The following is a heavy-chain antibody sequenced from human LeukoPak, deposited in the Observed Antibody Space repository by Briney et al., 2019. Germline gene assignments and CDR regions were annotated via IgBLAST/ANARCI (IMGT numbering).Heavy chain of an antibody. Sequence: PGGSLRLSXAASGFTLSTYSVTWVRQTPGKGLEWVSYISSSTNVIYYADSVKGRFTFSRDSAKNSLYLQMNSLRADDTAVYYCARLYSALPAFDYWGQGTLVTVSS. CDR3: ARLYSALPAFDY. CDR1: GFTLSTYS. D-gene: IGHD6-13*01. V-gene: IGHV3-48*01. J-gene: IGHJ4*02. CDR2: ISSSTNVI.